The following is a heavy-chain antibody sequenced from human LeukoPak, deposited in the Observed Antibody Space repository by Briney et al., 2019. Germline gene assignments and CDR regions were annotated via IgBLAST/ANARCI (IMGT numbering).Heavy chain of an antibody. J-gene: IGHJ4*02. V-gene: IGHV1-46*01. CDR3: ARVDAEGSGVKYFDY. CDR1: GYTFTNYY. Sequence: ASVKVSCKASGYTFTNYYMHWVRQPPGQGLEWMGIINPSGGSTSYAQKFQGRVTMTRDTSTSTVYMELSSLRSEDTAVYFCARVDAEGSGVKYFDYWGQGTLVTVSS. CDR2: INPSGGST. D-gene: IGHD3-10*01.